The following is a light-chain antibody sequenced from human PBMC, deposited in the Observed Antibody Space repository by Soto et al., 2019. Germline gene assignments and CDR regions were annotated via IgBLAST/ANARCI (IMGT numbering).Light chain of an antibody. J-gene: IGKJ2*01. CDR1: QTLLHSNGYNY. CDR2: LGS. V-gene: IGKV2-28*01. CDR3: MQPLQTHPT. Sequence: EIVMTQSPLSLTVTPGEPASISCRSSQTLLHSNGYNYLDWYLQKPGQSPQLLIYLGSNRASGVPDRFSGSGSGTDFTLKISRVEAEDVGVYYCMQPLQTHPTFGQETKLEIK.